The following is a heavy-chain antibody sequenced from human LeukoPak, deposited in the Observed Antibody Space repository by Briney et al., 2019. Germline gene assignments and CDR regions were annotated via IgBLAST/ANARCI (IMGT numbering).Heavy chain of an antibody. Sequence: SETPSLTCAVSGGSISSGGYSWSWIRQPPGKGLEWIGYIYHSGSTYYNPSLKSRVTISVDRSKNQFSLKLSSVTAADTAVYYCARGVPYYYDSSGYYYDYWGQGTLVTVSS. V-gene: IGHV4-30-2*01. CDR1: GGSISSGGYS. CDR2: IYHSGST. J-gene: IGHJ4*02. D-gene: IGHD3-22*01. CDR3: ARGVPYYYDSSGYYYDY.